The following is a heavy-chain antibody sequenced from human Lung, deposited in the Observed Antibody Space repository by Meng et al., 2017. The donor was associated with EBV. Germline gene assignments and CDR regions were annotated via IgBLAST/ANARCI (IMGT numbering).Heavy chain of an antibody. CDR2: INPNNGGA. J-gene: IGHJ4*02. CDR3: ARDLSGYYSFVDY. D-gene: IGHD3-22*01. Sequence: QGQLVQSGAEVKRSGASVKVSCKASGYTFTGYYMQWVRQAPGQGLEWMGRINPNNGGANYAQQFQGRVTMTTDTSISTAYMELSRLRSDDTAVYYCARDLSGYYSFVDYWGQGTLVTVSS. V-gene: IGHV1-2*06. CDR1: GYTFTGYY.